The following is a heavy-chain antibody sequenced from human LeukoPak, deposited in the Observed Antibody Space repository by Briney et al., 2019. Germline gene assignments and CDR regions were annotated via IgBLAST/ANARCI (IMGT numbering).Heavy chain of an antibody. CDR1: GFTVSSNY. CDR3: ATDKLSLDAFDI. J-gene: IGHJ3*02. V-gene: IGHV3-15*01. Sequence: GGSLRLSCAASGFTVSSNYMSWVRQAPGKGLEWVGRIKSKTDGGTTDYAAPVKGRFTISRDDSKNTLYLQMNSLKTEDTAVYYCATDKLSLDAFDIWGQGTMVTVSS. CDR2: IKSKTDGGTT.